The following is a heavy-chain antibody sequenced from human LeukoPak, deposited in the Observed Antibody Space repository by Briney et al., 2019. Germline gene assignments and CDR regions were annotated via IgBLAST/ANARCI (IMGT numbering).Heavy chain of an antibody. CDR3: ARPYYDILTGYLYYFDY. V-gene: IGHV3-21*01. J-gene: IGHJ4*02. Sequence: GGSLRLSCAASGFTFSSYSMNWVRQAPGKGLEWVLSISSSSSYIYYADSVKGRFTISRDNAKNSLYLQMNSLRAEDTAVYYCARPYYDILTGYLYYFDYWGQGTLVTVSS. D-gene: IGHD3-9*01. CDR1: GFTFSSYS. CDR2: ISSSSSYI.